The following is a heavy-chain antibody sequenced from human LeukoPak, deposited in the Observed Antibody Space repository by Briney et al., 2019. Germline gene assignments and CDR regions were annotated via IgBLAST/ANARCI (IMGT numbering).Heavy chain of an antibody. D-gene: IGHD5-24*01. V-gene: IGHV4-61*02. CDR2: IYTSGST. J-gene: IGHJ4*02. CDR1: GGSISSGSYY. Sequence: PSETLSLTCTVSGGSISSGSYYWSWIRQPAGNGLEWIGRIYTSGSTNYNPSLKSRVTISVDTSKNQFSLKLSSVTAADTAVYYCASSRTESRDGYNFDYWGQGTLVTVSS. CDR3: ASSRTESRDGYNFDY.